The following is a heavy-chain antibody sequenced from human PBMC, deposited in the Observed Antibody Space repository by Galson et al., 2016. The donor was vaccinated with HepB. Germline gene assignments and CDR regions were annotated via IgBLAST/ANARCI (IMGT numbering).Heavy chain of an antibody. V-gene: IGHV1-24*01. J-gene: IGHJ4*02. CDR3: ATGHMAPYFDY. D-gene: IGHD2-21*01. CDR2: FDPEAGKT. CDR1: GYTLTEFS. Sequence: SVKVSCKVSGYTLTEFSMHWVRQAPGKGLEWMGGFDPEAGKTIYAQRFQGRATMTEDTSTDTAHMELSSLRSDDTAVYYCATGHMAPYFDYWGRGTLVTVSS.